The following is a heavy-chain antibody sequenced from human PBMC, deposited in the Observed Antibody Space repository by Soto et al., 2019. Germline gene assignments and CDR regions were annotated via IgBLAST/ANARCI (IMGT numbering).Heavy chain of an antibody. CDR1: GFTVSSNY. V-gene: IGHV3-53*01. CDR3: ARGLTVDTAMDWYFDL. J-gene: IGHJ2*01. CDR2: IYSGGST. D-gene: IGHD5-18*01. Sequence: ESGGGLIQPGGSLRLSCAASGFTVSSNYMSWVRQAPGKGLEWVSVIYSGGSTYYADSVKGRFTISRDNSKNTLYLQMNSRRAEDTAVYYCARGLTVDTAMDWYFDLWGRGTLVTVSS.